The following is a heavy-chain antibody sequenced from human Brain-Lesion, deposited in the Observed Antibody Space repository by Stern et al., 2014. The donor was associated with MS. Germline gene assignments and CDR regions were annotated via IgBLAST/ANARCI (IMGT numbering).Heavy chain of an antibody. J-gene: IGHJ4*02. D-gene: IGHD3-10*01. CDR3: AKLWLGELPESPFDY. Sequence: QVQLVQSGPGLVKPSETLSLTCTVSGGSISSSSYYWGWIRQPPGKGLEWIGSIYYRGSTYYNPSLKSRVTISMGKSKNHFSLRLSSVTAADTAVYFCAKLWLGELPESPFDYWGQGTLVTVSS. V-gene: IGHV4-39*02. CDR2: IYYRGST. CDR1: GGSISSSSYY.